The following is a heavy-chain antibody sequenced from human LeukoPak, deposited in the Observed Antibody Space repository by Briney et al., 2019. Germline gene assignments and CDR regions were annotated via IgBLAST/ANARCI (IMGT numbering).Heavy chain of an antibody. Sequence: GGSLRLSCAASGFTFSSYSMNWVRQAPGKGLEWVSYISSSSSTIYYADSVKGRFTISRDNAKNSLYLQMNSLRAEDTAVYYCARERGSYYDFWSGYFFDYWGQGTLVTVSS. J-gene: IGHJ4*02. V-gene: IGHV3-48*01. D-gene: IGHD3-3*01. CDR3: ARERGSYYDFWSGYFFDY. CDR2: ISSSSSTI. CDR1: GFTFSSYS.